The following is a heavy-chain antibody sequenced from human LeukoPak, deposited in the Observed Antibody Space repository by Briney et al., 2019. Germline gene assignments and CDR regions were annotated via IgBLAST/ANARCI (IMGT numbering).Heavy chain of an antibody. CDR3: TRQDGIAAAGTANFDY. CDR2: IRSKANNYAT. Sequence: GGSLKLSCAASGFTFSGSAIHWVRQASGKGLEWVGRIRSKANNYATAYDASVQGRFTISRDDSKNTAYLQMNSLKIEDTAVYYCTRQDGIAAAGTANFDYWGQGTLVTVSS. D-gene: IGHD6-13*01. CDR1: GFTFSGSA. J-gene: IGHJ4*02. V-gene: IGHV3-73*01.